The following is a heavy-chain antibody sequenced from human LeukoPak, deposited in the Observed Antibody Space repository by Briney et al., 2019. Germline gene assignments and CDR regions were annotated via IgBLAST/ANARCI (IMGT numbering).Heavy chain of an antibody. J-gene: IGHJ4*02. CDR2: INHSGST. CDR1: GGSFSGYY. D-gene: IGHD1-26*01. CDR3: ARAVLGGATTLRFDY. Sequence: SETLSLTCAVYGGSFSGYYWSWIRQPPGKGLEWIGEINHSGSTNYNPSLKSRVTISVDTSKNQFSLKLSSVTAADTAVYYCARAVLGGATTLRFDYWGQGTLVTVSS. V-gene: IGHV4-34*01.